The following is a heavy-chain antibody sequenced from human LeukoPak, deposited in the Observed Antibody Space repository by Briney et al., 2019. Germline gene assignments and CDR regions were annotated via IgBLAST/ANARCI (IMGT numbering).Heavy chain of an antibody. Sequence: ASVKVSCKASGGTFSSYAISWVRQAPGQGPEWMGRINPNSGDTNYVQKFKGRVIMTRDTSISTAYMELSSLRSDDTAVYYCARESGVTGRFCDYWGQGTLVTVSS. CDR1: GGTFSSYA. CDR3: ARESGVTGRFCDY. CDR2: INPNSGDT. V-gene: IGHV1-2*06. D-gene: IGHD3-3*01. J-gene: IGHJ4*02.